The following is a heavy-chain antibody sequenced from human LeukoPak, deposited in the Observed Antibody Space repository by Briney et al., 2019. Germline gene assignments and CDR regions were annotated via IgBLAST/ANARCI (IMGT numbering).Heavy chain of an antibody. Sequence: GGSLRLSCTASGFTFGNNAMSWFRQAPGKGLEWVSFIRGKVYGGTTEYAASVKGSFTISRDDSKSIAYLQMNSLKIEDTAVYYCTRGPWGDYWGQGTLVTVSS. V-gene: IGHV3-49*03. D-gene: IGHD7-27*01. CDR2: IRGKVYGGTT. CDR1: GFTFGNNA. J-gene: IGHJ4*02. CDR3: TRGPWGDY.